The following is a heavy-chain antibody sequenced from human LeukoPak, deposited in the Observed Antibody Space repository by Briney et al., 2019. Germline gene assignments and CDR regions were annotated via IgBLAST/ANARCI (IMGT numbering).Heavy chain of an antibody. J-gene: IGHJ4*02. D-gene: IGHD6-13*01. CDR2: TYYRSRWYN. Sequence: SQTLSLTCAISGDSVSSNSAAWIWIRQSPSRGLEWLGRTYYRSRWYNDYAVSVKSRVAIDPDTSKNQFSLQLTSVPPENTAVDYCARDRWSYYFDYWGQGALVTVSS. V-gene: IGHV6-1*01. CDR3: ARDRWSYYFDY. CDR1: GDSVSSNSAA.